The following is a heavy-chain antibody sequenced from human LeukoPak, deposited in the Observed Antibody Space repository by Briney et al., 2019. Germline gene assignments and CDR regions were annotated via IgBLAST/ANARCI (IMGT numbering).Heavy chain of an antibody. D-gene: IGHD3-10*01. V-gene: IGHV6-1*01. J-gene: IGHJ6*03. Sequence: SQTLSLTCAISGDSVSSNSAAWNWIRQSPSRGLEWVGRTYYRSKWYNDYAVSVKSRITINADTSKNQFSLQLNSVTAADTAVYYCARVEEDYGSGRREDYYYYYMDVWGKGTTVTISS. CDR1: GDSVSSNSAA. CDR3: ARVEEDYGSGRREDYYYYYMDV. CDR2: TYYRSKWYN.